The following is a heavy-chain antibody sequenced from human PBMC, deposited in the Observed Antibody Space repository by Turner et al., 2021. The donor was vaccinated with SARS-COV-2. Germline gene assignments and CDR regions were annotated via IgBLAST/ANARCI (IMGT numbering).Heavy chain of an antibody. J-gene: IGHJ3*02. CDR1: GGSISSGGYY. Sequence: QVQLQESGPGLVKPSQTLSLTCTVSGGSISSGGYYWSWIRQHPGKGLEWIGYIYYSGNTYYNPSLKSRVTIPVDTSKNQFSLRLNSVTAADTAVYYCARDGMVVGAFDIWGQGTMVTVSS. CDR3: ARDGMVVGAFDI. CDR2: IYYSGNT. D-gene: IGHD1-26*01. V-gene: IGHV4-31*03.